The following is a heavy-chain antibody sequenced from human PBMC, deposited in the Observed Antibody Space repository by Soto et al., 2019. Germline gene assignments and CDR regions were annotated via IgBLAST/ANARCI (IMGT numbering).Heavy chain of an antibody. J-gene: IGHJ4*02. CDR2: IIPIFGTA. V-gene: IGHV1-69*13. CDR3: AREDEYSSSCFDY. CDR1: GGTFSSYA. Sequence: ASVKVSCKASGGTFSSYAISWVRQAPGQGLEWMGGIIPIFGTANYAQKFQGRVTITADESTSTAYMELSSLRSEDTAVYYCAREDEYSSSCFDYWGQGTLVTVSS. D-gene: IGHD6-6*01.